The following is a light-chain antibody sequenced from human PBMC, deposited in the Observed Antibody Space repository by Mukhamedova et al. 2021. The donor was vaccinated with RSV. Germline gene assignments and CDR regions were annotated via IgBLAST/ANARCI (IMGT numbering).Light chain of an antibody. CDR3: SSYTSSSTLV. CDR1: SSDVGGYNY. Sequence: SSDVGGYNYVSWYQQHPGKAPKLMIYEVSNRPSGVSNRFPGSKSGNTASLTISGLQAEDEADYYCSSYTSSSTLVFGTGTKVTV. CDR2: EVS. J-gene: IGLJ1*01. V-gene: IGLV2-14*01.